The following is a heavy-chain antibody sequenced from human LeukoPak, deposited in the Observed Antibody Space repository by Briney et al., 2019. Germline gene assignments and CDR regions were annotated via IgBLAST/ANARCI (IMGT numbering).Heavy chain of an antibody. CDR2: INHNGNVN. Sequence: GGSLRLSCAASGFTFSSYWMNWARQAPGKGLEWVASINHNGNVNYYVDSVKGRFTISGDNAKNSLYLQMSNLRAEDTAVYFCARGGGLDVWGQGATVTVSS. J-gene: IGHJ6*02. V-gene: IGHV3-7*03. D-gene: IGHD3-16*01. CDR3: ARGGGLDV. CDR1: GFTFSSYW.